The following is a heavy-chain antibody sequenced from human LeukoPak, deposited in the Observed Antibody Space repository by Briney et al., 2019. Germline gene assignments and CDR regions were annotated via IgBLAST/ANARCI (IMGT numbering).Heavy chain of an antibody. J-gene: IGHJ4*02. CDR3: ARDSRKVAARDIAAFDY. V-gene: IGHV1-2*06. Sequence: GASVKVSCKASGYTFTGYYMHWVRQAPGQGLEWMGRINSNSGGTNYAQKFQGRVTMTRDTSISTAYMELSRLRSDDTAVYYCARDSRKVAARDIAAFDYWGQGTLVTVSS. CDR2: INSNSGGT. CDR1: GYTFTGYY. D-gene: IGHD6-6*01.